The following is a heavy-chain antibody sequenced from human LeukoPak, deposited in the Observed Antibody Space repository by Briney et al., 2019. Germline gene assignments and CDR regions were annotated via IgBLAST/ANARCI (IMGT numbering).Heavy chain of an antibody. CDR2: IYSDGDT. V-gene: IGHV3-53*01. CDR1: GFIVNYNY. CDR3: AKEDMAVAGIFDY. Sequence: GSLSLSCAASGFIVNYNYLSWVRQAPGRGLEWVSVIYSDGDTYYADSVKGRFTVSRDISKNILYLQMNSLRADDTAVYYCAKEDMAVAGIFDYWGQGALVTVSS. D-gene: IGHD6-19*01. J-gene: IGHJ4*02.